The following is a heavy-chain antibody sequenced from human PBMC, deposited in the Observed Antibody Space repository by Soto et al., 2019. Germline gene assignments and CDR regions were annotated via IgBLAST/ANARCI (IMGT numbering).Heavy chain of an antibody. CDR2: LYHRGGT. J-gene: IGHJ6*01. V-gene: IGHV4-34*01. CDR1: GGSFYPSY. Sequence: PSETLSLTCAVYGGSFYPSYWSWIRHPPGKELGSIGELYHRGGTSYAPSLECRVTMSVDTSKSQFSLKLTSVTAADRAVYDCARGSGDTVDSSGFYKCWG. CDR3: ARGSGDTVDSSGFYKC. D-gene: IGHD3-22*01.